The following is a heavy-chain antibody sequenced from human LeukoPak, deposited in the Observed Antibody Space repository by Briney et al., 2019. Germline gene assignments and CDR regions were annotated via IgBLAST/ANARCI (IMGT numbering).Heavy chain of an antibody. J-gene: IGHJ4*02. Sequence: SETLSLTCTVSGGSISDYPWSWIRQPPGKGLEWIGNIYYSGSANHTPSLKSRVTISRDSSKNQFSLKLISMTAADTAVYYCARVYGSGVWDGYFDYWGQGTLVTVSS. D-gene: IGHD3-10*01. CDR3: ARVYGSGVWDGYFDY. V-gene: IGHV4-59*08. CDR2: IYYSGSA. CDR1: GGSISDYP.